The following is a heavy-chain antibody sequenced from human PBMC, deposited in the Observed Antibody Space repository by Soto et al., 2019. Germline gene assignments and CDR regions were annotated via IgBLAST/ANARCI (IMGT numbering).Heavy chain of an antibody. CDR3: ARVSTKAPLSRGAPPQH. CDR1: GYTFTSYA. CDR2: INAGNGNT. V-gene: IGHV1-3*01. Sequence: ASVKVSCKASGYTFTSYAMHWVRQAPGQRLEWMGWINAGNGNTKYSQKFQGRVTITRDTSASTAYMELSSLRSEDTAVYYCARVSTKAPLSRGAPPQHGGGGPLVPVSS. J-gene: IGHJ1*01.